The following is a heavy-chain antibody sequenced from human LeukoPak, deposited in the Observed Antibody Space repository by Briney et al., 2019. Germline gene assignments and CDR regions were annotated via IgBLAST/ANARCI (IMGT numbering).Heavy chain of an antibody. J-gene: IGHJ3*02. CDR2: IYRSGTT. CDR1: GGSISSTNW. Sequence: SGTLSLTRAVSGGSISSTNWWSWVRQPPREGLEWIGEIYRSGTTNYKPSLKSRVTISLDKSRNQFSLKLNSVTAADTAVYYCAKSNGYGLIDIWGQGTMVTVSS. D-gene: IGHD3-22*01. CDR3: AKSNGYGLIDI. V-gene: IGHV4-4*02.